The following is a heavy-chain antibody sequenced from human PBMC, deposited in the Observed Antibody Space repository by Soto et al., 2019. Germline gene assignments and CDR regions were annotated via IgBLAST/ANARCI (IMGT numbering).Heavy chain of an antibody. CDR2: IYYSGST. D-gene: IGHD3-22*01. J-gene: IGHJ4*02. Sequence: SETLSLTCTVSGGSISSYYWSWIRQPPGKGLEWIGYIYYSGSTNYNPSLKSRVTISVDTSKNQFSLKLSSVTAADTAVYYCARGHRSYDSSGYYDYWGQGTLVTVS. CDR1: GGSISSYY. CDR3: ARGHRSYDSSGYYDY. V-gene: IGHV4-59*01.